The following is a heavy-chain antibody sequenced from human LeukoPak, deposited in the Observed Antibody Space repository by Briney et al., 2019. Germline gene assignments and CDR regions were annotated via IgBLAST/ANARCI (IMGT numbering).Heavy chain of an antibody. Sequence: PGRSLRLSCAASGFTFSSYGMHWVRQAPGKGLEWVAVIWYDGSNKYYADSVKGRFTISRDNSKNTLCLQMNSLRAEDTAVYYCARGTDMVRGVIFGEQGVHYFDYWGQGTLVTVSS. V-gene: IGHV3-33*01. J-gene: IGHJ4*02. D-gene: IGHD3-10*01. CDR1: GFTFSSYG. CDR2: IWYDGSNK. CDR3: ARGTDMVRGVIFGEQGVHYFDY.